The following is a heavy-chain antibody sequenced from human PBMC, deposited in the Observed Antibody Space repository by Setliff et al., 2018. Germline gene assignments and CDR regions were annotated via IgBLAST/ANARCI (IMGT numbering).Heavy chain of an antibody. CDR3: ARQLCSSGYCYATTFDY. CDR1: GGSISSGGYY. D-gene: IGHD3-22*01. Sequence: TLSLTCTVSGGSISSGGYYWSWIRQHPGKGLEWIGYISYSGNTYYNPSLESRVTISEDTSKKRFSLKLSSVTASDTAVYYCARQLCSSGYCYATTFDYWGQGTLVTV. V-gene: IGHV4-31*03. J-gene: IGHJ4*02. CDR2: ISYSGNT.